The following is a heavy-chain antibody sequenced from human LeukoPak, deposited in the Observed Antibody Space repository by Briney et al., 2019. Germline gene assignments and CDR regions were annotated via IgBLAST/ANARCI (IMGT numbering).Heavy chain of an antibody. CDR2: ISYDGGDK. CDR3: AIWDPLLPY. CDR1: GFNFSHHV. V-gene: IGHV3-30-3*01. Sequence: PGGSLRLSCAASGFNFSHHVMHWVRQAPGKGLEWMGIISYDGGDKYYADSVKGRFTISRDNSKNTLYLQMNSLRVEDTAMYYCAIWDPLLPYWGQGTLVIVSS. D-gene: IGHD3-16*01. J-gene: IGHJ4*02.